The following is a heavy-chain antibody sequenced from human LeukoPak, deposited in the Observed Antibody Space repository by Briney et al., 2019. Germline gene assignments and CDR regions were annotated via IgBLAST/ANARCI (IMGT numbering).Heavy chain of an antibody. CDR1: GFTFSSYA. D-gene: IGHD3-22*01. CDR2: ISGSGGST. Sequence: GGSLRLSCVASGFTFSSYAMSWVRQAPGKGLEWVSAISGSGGSTYYADSVKGRFTISRDNSKNTLYLQMNSLRAEDTAVYYCAQRYYDSSGYYLGGFDYWGQGTLVTVSS. CDR3: AQRYYDSSGYYLGGFDY. V-gene: IGHV3-23*01. J-gene: IGHJ4*02.